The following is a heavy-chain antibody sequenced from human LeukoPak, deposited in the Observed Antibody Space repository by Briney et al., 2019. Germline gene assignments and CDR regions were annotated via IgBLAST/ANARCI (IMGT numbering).Heavy chain of an antibody. CDR1: GFTFSSYW. CDR2: INSDGSST. CDR3: ARNNWNNWFDP. D-gene: IGHD1-20*01. J-gene: IGHJ5*02. V-gene: IGHV3-74*01. Sequence: GGSLRLSCAASGFTFSSYWMHWVRQAPGKGLVWVSHINSDGSSTSYADSVKGRFTISRDNAKNTLYLQMNSLRAEDTAVYYCARNNWNNWFDPWGQGTLVTVSS.